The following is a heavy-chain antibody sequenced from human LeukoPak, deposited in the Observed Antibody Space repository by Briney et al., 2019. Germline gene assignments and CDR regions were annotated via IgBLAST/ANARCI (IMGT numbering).Heavy chain of an antibody. CDR1: EYTFTRYA. V-gene: IGHV7-4-1*02. Sequence: GASVKVSCKASEYTFTRYAMSWVRQTPGQGLEWMGWITTNTGNPTYAQGFTGRFVFSLDTSVSTAYLQISSLKAEDTAVYYCARDSVPMIVVVIADPEYFHHWGQGTLVTVSS. CDR2: ITTNTGNP. D-gene: IGHD3-22*01. CDR3: ARDSVPMIVVVIADPEYFHH. J-gene: IGHJ1*01.